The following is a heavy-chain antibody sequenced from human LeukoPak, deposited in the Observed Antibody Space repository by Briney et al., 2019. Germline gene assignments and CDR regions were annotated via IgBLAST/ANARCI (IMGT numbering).Heavy chain of an antibody. CDR2: ISYDGSNK. Sequence: GGSLRLSCAASGFTFSSYGMHWVRQAPGKGLEWVAVISYDGSNKYYADSVKGRFTISSDNSKNTLYLQMNSLRAEDTAVYYCAKDLDIVATGYYYYYYGMDVWGQGTTVTVSS. CDR1: GFTFSSYG. V-gene: IGHV3-30*18. CDR3: AKDLDIVATGYYYYYYGMDV. J-gene: IGHJ6*02. D-gene: IGHD5-12*01.